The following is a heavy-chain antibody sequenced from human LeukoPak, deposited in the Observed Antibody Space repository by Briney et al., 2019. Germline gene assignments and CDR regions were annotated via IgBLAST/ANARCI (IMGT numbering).Heavy chain of an antibody. V-gene: IGHV3-7*01. CDR2: INQDGSEK. J-gene: IGHJ4*02. Sequence: GGSLRLSCAASGFTFSSYWMSWVRQAPGKGLEWVANINQDGSEKYYVDSVKGRFTISRDNAKNSLYLQMKSLRAEHTAVYYCARSPHLPLEYYYDSSGYWYYFDYWGQGTLVTVSS. CDR1: GFTFSSYW. CDR3: ARSPHLPLEYYYDSSGYWYYFDY. D-gene: IGHD3-22*01.